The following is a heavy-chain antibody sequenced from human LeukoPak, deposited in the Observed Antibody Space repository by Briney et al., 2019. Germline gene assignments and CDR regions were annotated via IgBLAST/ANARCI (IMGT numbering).Heavy chain of an antibody. CDR1: GFTFSNHG. Sequence: PGGSLRLSCAASGFTFSNHGMHWVRQAPGKGPEWVALIWCDGSNKYYGDSVKGRFTISRDNSKNTVYLQMNSLRAEDTGVYYCARVVMVGIFGVDSHHFGYYYYMDVWGKGTTVTVSS. D-gene: IGHD3-3*01. CDR2: IWCDGSNK. V-gene: IGHV3-33*01. CDR3: ARVVMVGIFGVDSHHFGYYYYMDV. J-gene: IGHJ6*03.